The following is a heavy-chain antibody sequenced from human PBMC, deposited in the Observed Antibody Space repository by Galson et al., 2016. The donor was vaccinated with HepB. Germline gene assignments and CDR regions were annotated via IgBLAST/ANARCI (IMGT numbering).Heavy chain of an antibody. D-gene: IGHD3-3*01. CDR1: GFTFSNYG. J-gene: IGHJ6*02. V-gene: IGHV3-30*18. CDR3: AKVPLIDDFWSGYDGFFYYGMDV. CDR2: ISYDGSNK. Sequence: SLRLSCAASGFTFSNYGMHWVRQAPGKGLEWVAVISYDGSNKYYAESVKGRFTISRDNSKNTLFLQMNSLRAEDTAVYYCAKVPLIDDFWSGYDGFFYYGMDVWGQGTTVTVSS.